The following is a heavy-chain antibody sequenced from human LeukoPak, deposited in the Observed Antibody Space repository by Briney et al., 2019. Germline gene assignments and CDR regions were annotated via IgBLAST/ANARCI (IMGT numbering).Heavy chain of an antibody. Sequence: PSETLSLTCTVSGGSISSSSYYWSWIRQPAGKGLEWIGRIYTSGSTNYNPSLKSRVTISVDTSKNQFSLKLSSVTAADTAVYYCARDSSGYDPFFDYWGQGTLVTVSS. D-gene: IGHD5-12*01. J-gene: IGHJ4*02. CDR2: IYTSGST. CDR3: ARDSSGYDPFFDY. V-gene: IGHV4-61*02. CDR1: GGSISSSSYY.